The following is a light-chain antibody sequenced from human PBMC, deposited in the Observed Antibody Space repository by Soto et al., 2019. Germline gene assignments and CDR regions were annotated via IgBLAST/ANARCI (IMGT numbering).Light chain of an antibody. Sequence: QSVLTQPASVSGSPGQSITISCTGTSSDAGGYNHVSLYQQHTGKAPKLMIYDGSNPPSGVSNRVSGSKSGNTASLTISGLQAEDEADSYCSSYTSSSSVLFGGGTKVTLL. CDR1: SSDAGGYNH. CDR2: DGS. V-gene: IGLV2-14*01. J-gene: IGLJ2*01. CDR3: SSYTSSSSVL.